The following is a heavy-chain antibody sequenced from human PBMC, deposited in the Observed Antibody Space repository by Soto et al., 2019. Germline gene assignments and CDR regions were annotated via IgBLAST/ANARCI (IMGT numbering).Heavy chain of an antibody. CDR2: TYYRSKWYN. J-gene: IGHJ5*02. CDR3: ARDEGYSSSWYNWFDP. V-gene: IGHV6-1*01. CDR1: GDSVSSNSAA. Sequence: QSQTLSLTCAISGDSVSSNSAAWNWIRQSPSRGLEWLRRTYYRSKWYNDYAVSVKSRITINPDTAKNQFSLQLNSVTPEDTAVYYCARDEGYSSSWYNWFDPWGQGTLVTVSS. D-gene: IGHD6-13*01.